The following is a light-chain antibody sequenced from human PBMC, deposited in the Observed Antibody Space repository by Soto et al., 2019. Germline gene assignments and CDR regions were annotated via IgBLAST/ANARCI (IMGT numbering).Light chain of an antibody. Sequence: AIPLTQSPSSLPASVGDRVTITCRASQGISSALAWYQQKPGKAPKLLIYDASSLESGVPSRFSGSGSGTDFTLTISSLQPEDFATYYCQQFNSYPRNTFGQGTRLEIK. J-gene: IGKJ5*01. CDR2: DAS. V-gene: IGKV1-13*02. CDR1: QGISSA. CDR3: QQFNSYPRNT.